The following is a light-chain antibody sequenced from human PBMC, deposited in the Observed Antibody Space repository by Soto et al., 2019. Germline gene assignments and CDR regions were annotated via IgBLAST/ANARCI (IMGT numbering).Light chain of an antibody. CDR3: QQHGSSPFT. V-gene: IGKV3-20*01. CDR1: QSVSSSY. J-gene: IGKJ3*01. CDR2: GAS. Sequence: EIVLTQSPGTLSLSPGERATLSCRASQSVSSSYFAWYQQKPGQAPRLLIYGASSRATGIPDRFSGSGSGTDFTLTISRLEPEDFAVYYCQQHGSSPFTFGPGTKVDIK.